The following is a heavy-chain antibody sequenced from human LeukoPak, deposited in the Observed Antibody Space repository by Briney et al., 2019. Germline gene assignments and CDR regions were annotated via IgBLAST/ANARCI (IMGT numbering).Heavy chain of an antibody. CDR2: ISYDGSNK. D-gene: IGHD3-22*01. Sequence: PGGSLRLSCAASGFTFSSYGMHWVRQAPGKGLEWVAVISYDGSNKYYADSVKGRFTISRDNSKNTLYLQMNSMRAEDTAVYYCAKRHDSSGGDYRGQGTLVTVSS. V-gene: IGHV3-30*18. CDR1: GFTFSSYG. CDR3: AKRHDSSGGDY. J-gene: IGHJ4*02.